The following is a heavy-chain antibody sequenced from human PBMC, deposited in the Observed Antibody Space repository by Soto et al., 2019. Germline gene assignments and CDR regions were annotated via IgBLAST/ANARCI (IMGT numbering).Heavy chain of an antibody. V-gene: IGHV3-23*01. J-gene: IGHJ4*02. Sequence: WSLRPSCTASVSAFRSYAMSWFRQAPGKGLEWVSAISGSGGSTYYADSVKGRFTISRDNSKNTLYLQMNSLRAEDTAVYYCAKDFSWVVGAISFDYWGQGTLVTVSS. CDR3: AKDFSWVVGAISFDY. D-gene: IGHD1-26*01. CDR1: VSAFRSYA. CDR2: ISGSGGST.